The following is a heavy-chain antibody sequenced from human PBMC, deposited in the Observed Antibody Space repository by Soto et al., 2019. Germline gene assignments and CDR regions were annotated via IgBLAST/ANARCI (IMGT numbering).Heavy chain of an antibody. V-gene: IGHV3-23*01. Sequence: EVQLLESGGGLVQPGGSLRLSCAASGFTFRSYAMSWVRQAPGKGLEWVSTISGSGGSTYYADSVQGRFTISRDNSKNTLYLQMNSRRAEDTAVYYCAKGERRKYYSYGMDVWGQGTTVTVSS. CDR3: AKGERRKYYSYGMDV. CDR1: GFTFRSYA. CDR2: ISGSGGST. J-gene: IGHJ6*02. D-gene: IGHD1-1*01.